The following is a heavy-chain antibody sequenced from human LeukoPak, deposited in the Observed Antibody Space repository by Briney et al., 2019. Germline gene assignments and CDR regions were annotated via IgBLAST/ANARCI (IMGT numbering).Heavy chain of an antibody. Sequence: GGSLRLSCAASGFTFSNYGMHWVRQVPGRGLEWVALTSYDGSDTYYTDSVKGRFTISRDNSKNTLYLQMNSLRIEDTAVYYCAKIRDASGSYYRPFAYWGQGTLVTVS. D-gene: IGHD3-10*01. J-gene: IGHJ4*02. V-gene: IGHV3-30*18. CDR1: GFTFSNYG. CDR2: TSYDGSDT. CDR3: AKIRDASGSYYRPFAY.